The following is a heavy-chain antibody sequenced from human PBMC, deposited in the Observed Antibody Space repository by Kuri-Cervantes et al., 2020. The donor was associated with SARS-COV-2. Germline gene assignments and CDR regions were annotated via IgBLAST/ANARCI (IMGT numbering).Heavy chain of an antibody. J-gene: IGHJ6*02. Sequence: GESLKISCAASGFTFSSYSMNWVRQAPGKGLEWVSYISSSSSTIYYADSVKGRFTISRDNAKNSLYLQMNSLRAEDTAVYYCARGVGAAVAGTLITIYYYYGMDVWGQGTTVTVSS. CDR3: ARGVGAAVAGTLITIYYYYGMDV. V-gene: IGHV3-48*01. CDR2: ISSSSSTI. D-gene: IGHD6-19*01. CDR1: GFTFSSYS.